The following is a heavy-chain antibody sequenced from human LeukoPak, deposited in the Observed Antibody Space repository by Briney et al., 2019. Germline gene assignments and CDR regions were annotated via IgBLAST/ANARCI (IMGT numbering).Heavy chain of an antibody. J-gene: IGHJ3*02. V-gene: IGHV1-18*04. CDR3: ARESRPDSGGYYYFLSAFDI. CDR1: GYTFTSYY. D-gene: IGHD3-22*01. CDR2: ISAYNGQT. Sequence: GASVKVSCKASGYTFTSYYMHWVRQAPGQGLEWMGWISAYNGQTNYAQKFQDRVTMTTDTSTSTAYMELRSLRSDDTAVYYCARESRPDSGGYYYFLSAFDIWGQGTLVTVSS.